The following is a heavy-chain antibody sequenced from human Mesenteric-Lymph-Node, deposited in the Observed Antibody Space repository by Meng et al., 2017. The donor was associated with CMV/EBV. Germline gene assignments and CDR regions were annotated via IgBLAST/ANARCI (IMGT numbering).Heavy chain of an antibody. Sequence: ASVKVSCKASGYTFTSYGISWVRQAPGQGLEWMGWISAYNGNTNYARILQGRLIMTTDTSTSTAYMELRSLRSDDTAVYYCARGRIDDHRYFDYWGQGTLVTVSS. CDR1: GYTFTSYG. J-gene: IGHJ4*01. CDR3: ARGRIDDHRYFDY. V-gene: IGHV1-18*01. CDR2: ISAYNGNT. D-gene: IGHD1-1*01.